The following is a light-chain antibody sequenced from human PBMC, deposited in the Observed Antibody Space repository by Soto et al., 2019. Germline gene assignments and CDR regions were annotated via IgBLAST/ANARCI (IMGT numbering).Light chain of an antibody. Sequence: DIQMTQSPSTLSASVGDRVTITCRASQSISNWVAWYQQKPGKAPKLLIYSASTLESGVPSRFSGSGSGTEFTLTISSLQPDDSATYYCQQYDSSSTFGGGTKVDIK. CDR1: QSISNW. J-gene: IGKJ4*02. V-gene: IGKV1-5*01. CDR3: QQYDSSST. CDR2: SAS.